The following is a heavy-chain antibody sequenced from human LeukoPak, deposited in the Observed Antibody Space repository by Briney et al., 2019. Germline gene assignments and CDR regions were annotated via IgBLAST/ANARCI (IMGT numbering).Heavy chain of an antibody. CDR3: ARVSSSWYQDWYFDL. D-gene: IGHD6-13*01. Sequence: KSSQTLSLTCTVAGGSISSYYCSWIRQPAGRWLEWIGRIYTSESPTYNPSLKSRVTMSLDTSKNQFSLKLSSVTAADTAVYYCARVSSSWYQDWYFDLWGRGTLVTVSS. J-gene: IGHJ2*01. CDR1: GGSISSYY. V-gene: IGHV4-4*07. CDR2: IYTSESP.